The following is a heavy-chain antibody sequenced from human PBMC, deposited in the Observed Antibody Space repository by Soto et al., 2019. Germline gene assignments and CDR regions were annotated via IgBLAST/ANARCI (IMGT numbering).Heavy chain of an antibody. V-gene: IGHV3-33*01. J-gene: IGHJ5*02. CDR1: GFTFSSYG. CDR3: ARDQKYQLLYWFDP. Sequence: GGSLRLSCAASGFTFSSYGMHWVRQAPGKGLEWVAVIWYDGSNKYYADSVKGRFTISRDNSKNTLYLQMNSLRAEDTAVYYCARDQKYQLLYWFDPWGQGTLVTVSS. CDR2: IWYDGSNK. D-gene: IGHD2-2*01.